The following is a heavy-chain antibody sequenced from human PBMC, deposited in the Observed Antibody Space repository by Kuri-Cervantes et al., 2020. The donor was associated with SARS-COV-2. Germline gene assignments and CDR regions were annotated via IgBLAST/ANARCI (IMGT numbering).Heavy chain of an antibody. CDR1: GFTFSSYE. J-gene: IGHJ4*02. CDR3: ARGGPTILSPFDS. Sequence: GGSLRLSCAASGFTFSSYEMNWVRQAPGKGLEWVSYISSSGSTIYYADPVKGRFTISRGNAKNSLYLQMSSLGPEDTAVYYCARGGPTILSPFDSWGPGTLVTVSS. CDR2: ISSSGSTI. D-gene: IGHD1-1*01. V-gene: IGHV3-48*03.